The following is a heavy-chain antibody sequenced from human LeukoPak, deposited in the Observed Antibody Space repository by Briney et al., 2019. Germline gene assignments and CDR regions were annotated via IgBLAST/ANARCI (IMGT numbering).Heavy chain of an antibody. D-gene: IGHD6-6*01. CDR3: ARFRLRSSSSGYFDC. CDR1: GFTFSTYW. V-gene: IGHV3-7*01. Sequence: PGGSLRLSCAASGFTFSTYWMTWVRQAPGKGLEWVANIKQDGSEKYYVDSVKGRFTISRDNAKNSLYLQMNSLRAEDTAVYYCARFRLRSSSSGYFDCWGQGTLVTVSS. CDR2: IKQDGSEK. J-gene: IGHJ4*02.